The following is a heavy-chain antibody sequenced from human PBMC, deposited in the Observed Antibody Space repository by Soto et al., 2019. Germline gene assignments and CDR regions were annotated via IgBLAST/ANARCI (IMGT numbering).Heavy chain of an antibody. Sequence: QVQLVQSGAEVKKPGSSVKVSCKASGGTFSNYVVNWVRQAPGQGLEWMGRIIPISGAANYAQKFQGRVTITADKSTSTSYMDLSSLRSEDTAVYYCSRDMTRTVVPYFDFWGQGTRVTVSS. J-gene: IGHJ4*02. CDR2: IIPISGAA. D-gene: IGHD1-7*01. V-gene: IGHV1-69*06. CDR3: SRDMTRTVVPYFDF. CDR1: GGTFSNYV.